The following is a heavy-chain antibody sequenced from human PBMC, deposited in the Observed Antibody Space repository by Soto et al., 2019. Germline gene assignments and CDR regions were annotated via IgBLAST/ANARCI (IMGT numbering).Heavy chain of an antibody. V-gene: IGHV4-61*01. Sequence: QVQLQESGPGLVKPSGTLSLTCSVSGDSVTSDSYYWTWIRQPPGKTLEWVGFILSSGGTSTNPSLRSRLSMSVDTSKNQFSMRLTSVTAADTAVYYCARGFAAPRAVDWGQGTLVTVSS. J-gene: IGHJ4*02. CDR2: ILSSGGT. D-gene: IGHD3-10*01. CDR3: ARGFAAPRAVD. CDR1: GDSVTSDSYY.